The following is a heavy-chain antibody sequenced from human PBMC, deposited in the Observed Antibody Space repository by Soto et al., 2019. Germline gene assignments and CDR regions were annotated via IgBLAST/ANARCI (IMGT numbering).Heavy chain of an antibody. Sequence: SETLSLTCAVYGGSFSGYYWSWIRQPPGKGLEWIGEINHSGSTNYNPSLKSRVTISVDTSKNQFSLKLSSVTAADTAVYYCARHSDSSGYYSSYYFDYWGQGTLVTVS. J-gene: IGHJ4*02. V-gene: IGHV4-34*01. CDR2: INHSGST. D-gene: IGHD3-22*01. CDR3: ARHSDSSGYYSSYYFDY. CDR1: GGSFSGYY.